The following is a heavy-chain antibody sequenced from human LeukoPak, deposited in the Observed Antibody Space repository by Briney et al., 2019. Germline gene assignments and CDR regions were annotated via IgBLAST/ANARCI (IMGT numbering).Heavy chain of an antibody. CDR1: GFTFSSFA. CDR2: ISDSGAST. Sequence: GGSLRLSCAASGFTFSSFAMSWVRQAPGKGLEWVSGISDSGASTYYPDSVKGRFIISRDNSKNMLYLQMNSLRADDTAVYYCAIAKGPVDIVVAATGVFGYWGQGTLVTVSS. CDR3: AIAKGPVDIVVAATGVFGY. D-gene: IGHD6-19*01. V-gene: IGHV3-23*01. J-gene: IGHJ4*02.